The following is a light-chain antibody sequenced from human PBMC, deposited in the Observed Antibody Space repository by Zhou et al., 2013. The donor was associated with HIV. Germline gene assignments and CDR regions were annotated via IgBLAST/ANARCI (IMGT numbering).Light chain of an antibody. CDR2: AAS. V-gene: IGKV1-16*02. CDR3: QQYNSYPWT. CDR1: QSINNY. J-gene: IGKJ1*01. Sequence: DIQMTQSPSSLSASVGDRVTITCRASQSINNYLNWYQQKPGEAPRLLIYAASSLQSGVPSKFSGSGSGTDFTLTISSLQPEDFATYYCQQYNSYPWTFGQGTKVEIK.